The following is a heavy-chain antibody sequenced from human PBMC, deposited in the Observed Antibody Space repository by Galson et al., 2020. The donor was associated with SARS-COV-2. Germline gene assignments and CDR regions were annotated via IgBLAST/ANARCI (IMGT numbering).Heavy chain of an antibody. J-gene: IGHJ4*02. V-gene: IGHV1-46*01. CDR2: ISPSGSNT. CDR1: GYTFTNHF. D-gene: IGHD1-1*01. Sequence: ASVKVSCQTSGYTFTNHFMHWVRQAPGQGLEGMGIISPSGSNTSYAQKFQGRVTMTTDTSTSTVFMELRSLRSEDTAIYYCARDVHLDYFGCWGQGTLVTVSS. CDR3: ARDVHLDYFGC.